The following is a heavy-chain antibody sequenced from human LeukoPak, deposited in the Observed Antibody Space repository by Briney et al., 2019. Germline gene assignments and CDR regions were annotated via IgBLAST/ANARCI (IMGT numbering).Heavy chain of an antibody. Sequence: SQTLSLTCTVSGASISSGGYYWSWFRQHPGKGLEWIGYVSYSGNTYYNPSLKSRVTISVDTSMNQFSLKLSSVTAADTAVYYCARDRHDSFPMDVWGQGATVTVSS. D-gene: IGHD3-3*01. V-gene: IGHV4-31*03. CDR2: VSYSGNT. CDR3: ARDRHDSFPMDV. J-gene: IGHJ6*02. CDR1: GASISSGGYY.